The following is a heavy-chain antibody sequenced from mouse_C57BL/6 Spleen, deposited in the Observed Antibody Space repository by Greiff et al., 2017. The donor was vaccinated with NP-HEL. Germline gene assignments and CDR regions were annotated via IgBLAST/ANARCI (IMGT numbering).Heavy chain of an antibody. CDR1: GYTFTSYW. D-gene: IGHD1-1*01. Sequence: QVQLQQPGVELVMPGASVKLSCKASGYTFTSYWMHWVKQRPGQGLEWIGEIDPSDSYTNYNQKFKGKSTLTVDKSSSTAYMQLSSLTSEDSAVYYCARGGYYYGSSYFDYWGQGTTLTVSS. J-gene: IGHJ2*01. CDR2: IDPSDSYT. V-gene: IGHV1-69*01. CDR3: ARGGYYYGSSYFDY.